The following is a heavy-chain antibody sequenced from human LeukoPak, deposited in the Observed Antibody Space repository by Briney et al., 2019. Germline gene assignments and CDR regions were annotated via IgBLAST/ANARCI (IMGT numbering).Heavy chain of an antibody. V-gene: IGHV4-4*07. J-gene: IGHJ4*02. CDR1: GDSISGFY. D-gene: IGHD2-2*01. CDR3: ARDVVAARGSFDY. Sequence: PSETLSLTCTVSGDSISGFYWSWIRQAAGKGLEWIGHIYTSGSTNYNPSLKSRVTMSVDMSKNQFPLKLRSVTAADTAVYYCARDVVAARGSFDYWGQGTLVTVSS. CDR2: IYTSGST.